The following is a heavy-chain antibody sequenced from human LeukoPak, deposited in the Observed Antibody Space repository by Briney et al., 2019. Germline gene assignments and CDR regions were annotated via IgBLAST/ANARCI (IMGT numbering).Heavy chain of an antibody. J-gene: IGHJ6*04. CDR2: ISWNSGSI. CDR3: AELGITMIGGV. D-gene: IGHD3-10*02. Sequence: PGGSLSLYCAASGFTFYDYAMHWDRQAPGQGLEWVSGISWNSGSIAYADSVKGRSTISRDNAKNSLYLQMHSLRAEDTAVYYCAELGITMIGGVWGKGTTVTISS. V-gene: IGHV3-9*01. CDR1: GFTFYDYA.